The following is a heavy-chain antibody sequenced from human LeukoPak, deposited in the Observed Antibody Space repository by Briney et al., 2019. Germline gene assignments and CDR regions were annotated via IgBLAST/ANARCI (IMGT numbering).Heavy chain of an antibody. CDR2: ISGSGGST. V-gene: IGHV3-23*01. D-gene: IGHD3-3*01. Sequence: PGGSLRLSCAASGFTFSRYAMSWVRQAPGKGLEWVSAISGSGGSTYYADSVKGRFTISRDNSKNTLYLQMNSLRAEDTAVYYCAMGYTVFGVVNYFDYWGQGTLVTVSS. J-gene: IGHJ4*02. CDR1: GFTFSRYA. CDR3: AMGYTVFGVVNYFDY.